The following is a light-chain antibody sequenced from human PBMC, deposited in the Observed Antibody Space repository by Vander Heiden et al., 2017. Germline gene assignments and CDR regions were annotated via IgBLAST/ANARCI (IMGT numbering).Light chain of an antibody. CDR3: AAWDDSLHGVV. Sequence: QSVLTQPPSASGTPGQKVTISCSGSSSNIASNTVTWYQQLPGTAPKLVIYSNNQRTSGVPDRFSGSKSGTSASLAISGLQSEDEADYSCAAWDDSLHGVVFGGGTKLTVL. CDR1: SSNIASNT. V-gene: IGLV1-44*01. CDR2: SNN. J-gene: IGLJ2*01.